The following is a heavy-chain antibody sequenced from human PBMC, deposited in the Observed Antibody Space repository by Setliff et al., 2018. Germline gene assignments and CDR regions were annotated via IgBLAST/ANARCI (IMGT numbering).Heavy chain of an antibody. J-gene: IGHJ4*02. CDR2: INA. CDR3: ARGPLDFVVAPAAAKFDY. Sequence: ASVKVSCKSSGYTFTSYGINWVRQAPGQGLEWMGWINAYAQKFQGRVTMTIDTLTSTAYMELRSLRSDDTAVYYCARGPLDFVVAPAAAKFDYWGQGTLVTVSS. V-gene: IGHV1-18*01. D-gene: IGHD2-2*01. CDR1: GYTFTSYG.